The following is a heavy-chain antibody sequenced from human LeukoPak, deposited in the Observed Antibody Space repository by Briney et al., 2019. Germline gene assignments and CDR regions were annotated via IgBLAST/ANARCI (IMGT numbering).Heavy chain of an antibody. CDR3: ARVRDTAMDDYYYYGMDA. CDR2: ISSSSSYI. CDR1: GFTFSSYS. J-gene: IGHJ6*02. V-gene: IGHV3-21*01. D-gene: IGHD5-18*01. Sequence: GGSLRLSCAASGFTFSSYSMNWVRQAPGKGLEWVSSISSSSSYIYYADSVKGRFTISRDNAKNSLYLQMNSLRAEDTAVYYCARVRDTAMDDYYYYGMDAWGQGTTVTVSS.